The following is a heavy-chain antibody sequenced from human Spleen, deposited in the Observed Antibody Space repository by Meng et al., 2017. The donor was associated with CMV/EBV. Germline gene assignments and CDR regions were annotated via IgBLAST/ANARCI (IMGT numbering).Heavy chain of an antibody. CDR1: GGSISSGDYY. D-gene: IGHD6-19*01. J-gene: IGHJ4*02. CDR2: IYTSGST. CDR3: ASFPPPGKQWLVTDY. V-gene: IGHV4-61*02. Sequence: QVQLQESGPGLVKPSQTLSLTCTVSGGSISSGDYYWSWIRQPPGKGLEWIGRIYTSGSTNYNPSLKSRVTMSVDTSKNQFSLKLSSVTAADTAVYYCASFPPPGKQWLVTDYWGQGTLVTVSS.